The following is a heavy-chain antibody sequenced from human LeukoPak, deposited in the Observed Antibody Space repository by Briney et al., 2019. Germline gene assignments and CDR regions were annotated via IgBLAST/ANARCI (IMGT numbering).Heavy chain of an antibody. CDR3: ATHYDCYGSGY. D-gene: IGHD2-21*01. CDR2: TNPKSGGT. CDR1: GYTFTDYY. Sequence: SVKVSCKASGYTFTDYYMHWVRQAPGQGREGMEQTNPKSGGTDYALKVQGRVTRARNTSISTAYMELSRLRCDDPVVYYCATHYDCYGSGYWRQGTLVTVST. V-gene: IGHV1-2*01. J-gene: IGHJ4*02.